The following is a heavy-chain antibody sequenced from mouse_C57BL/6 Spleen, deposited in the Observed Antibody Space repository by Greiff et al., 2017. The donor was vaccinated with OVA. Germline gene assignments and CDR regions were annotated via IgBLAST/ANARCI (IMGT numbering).Heavy chain of an antibody. Sequence: QVQLQQSGADLAKPGASVKLSCKASGYTFPSYWMPWVQQRPGQGLEWIGYLNPSSGYTKYNQKFKDQATLTADKSSSTAYMQLSSLTYEDSAVYYCARGRDYGSSWYFDVWGTGTTVTVSS. CDR2: LNPSSGYT. D-gene: IGHD1-1*01. CDR1: GYTFPSYW. V-gene: IGHV1-7*01. CDR3: ARGRDYGSSWYFDV. J-gene: IGHJ1*03.